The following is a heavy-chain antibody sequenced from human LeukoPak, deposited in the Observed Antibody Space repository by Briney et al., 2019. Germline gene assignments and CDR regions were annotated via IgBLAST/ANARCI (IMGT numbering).Heavy chain of an antibody. J-gene: IGHJ4*02. D-gene: IGHD2-2*01. V-gene: IGHV3-23*01. CDR2: ISGSGGST. CDR3: AKDHYRGDIVVVPAATLDY. Sequence: GGSLRLSCAASGFTFSSYAMSWVRQAPGKGLEWVSAISGSGGSTYYADSVKGRFTISRDNSKNTLYLQMNSLRAEDTAVYYCAKDHYRGDIVVVPAATLDYWGQGTLVTVSS. CDR1: GFTFSSYA.